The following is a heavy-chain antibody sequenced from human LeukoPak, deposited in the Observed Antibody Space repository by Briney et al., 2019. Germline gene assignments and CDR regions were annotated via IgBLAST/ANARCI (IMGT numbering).Heavy chain of an antibody. Sequence: PGGSLRLSCAASGFTVSSNYMSWVRQAPGKGLEWVSVIYSGGSTYYADSVKGRFTISRDNSKNTLYLQMNSLRAEDTAVYYCVSSIAMIVGEYYFDYWGQGTLVTVSS. CDR3: VSSIAMIVGEYYFDY. V-gene: IGHV3-53*01. D-gene: IGHD3-22*01. CDR2: IYSGGST. CDR1: GFTVSSNY. J-gene: IGHJ4*02.